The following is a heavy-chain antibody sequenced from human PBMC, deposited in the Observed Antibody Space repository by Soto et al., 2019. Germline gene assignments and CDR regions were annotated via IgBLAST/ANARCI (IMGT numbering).Heavy chain of an antibody. CDR2: IYYSGST. CDR3: AREGGIVGATAADY. Sequence: QVQLQESDPGLVKPSQTLSLTCTVSGGSISSGGYYWSWIRQHPGKGLEWNGYIYYSGSTYYNPSLKSRVTISVDTSKNQFSLKLSSVTAADTAVYYCAREGGIVGATAADYWGQGTLVTVSS. D-gene: IGHD1-26*01. V-gene: IGHV4-31*03. CDR1: GGSISSGGYY. J-gene: IGHJ4*02.